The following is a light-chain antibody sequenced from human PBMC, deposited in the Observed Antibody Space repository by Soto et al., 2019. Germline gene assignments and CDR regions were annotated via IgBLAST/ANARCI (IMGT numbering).Light chain of an antibody. CDR3: QQYGTSPFT. J-gene: IGKJ3*01. CDR2: GAS. CDR1: QSISSNF. Sequence: EIVLTQSPGTLSLSPWEGATLSCRASQSISSNFLAWYQQKRGQAPRLLIHGASNRATGIPDRFSGSGSGTDFTLTISRLEPEDFAVYYCQQYGTSPFTFGPGTKVDIK. V-gene: IGKV3-20*01.